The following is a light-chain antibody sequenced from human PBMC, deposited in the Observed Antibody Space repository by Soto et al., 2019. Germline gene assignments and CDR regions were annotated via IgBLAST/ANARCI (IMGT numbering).Light chain of an antibody. J-gene: IGLJ1*01. Sequence: QSALTQPASVSGSPGQSITISCTGTSSDVGGYNHVSWYQHHPGKAPKLMIYAVSNRPSGVSNRFSGSKSGNTASLTISGLQAEDEADYFCSSYTSSNTVYVFGTGTQLTVL. CDR2: AVS. CDR1: SSDVGGYNH. V-gene: IGLV2-14*03. CDR3: SSYTSSNTVYV.